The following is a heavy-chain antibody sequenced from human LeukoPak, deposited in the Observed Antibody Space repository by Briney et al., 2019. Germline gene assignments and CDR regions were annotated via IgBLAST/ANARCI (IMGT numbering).Heavy chain of an antibody. V-gene: IGHV4-39*01. D-gene: IGHD6-19*01. Sequence: PSQTLSLTRTVSVGSISSSSYYSGWIRHPPGNGLEWIGSIYYSASTYYNPSLKSRVTISIDTTNNPSSLKLRSVTPADTSMYYRARRIAVAGTLFFDYWGQGTLVTVSS. J-gene: IGHJ4*02. CDR1: VGSISSSSYY. CDR3: ARRIAVAGTLFFDY. CDR2: IYYSAST.